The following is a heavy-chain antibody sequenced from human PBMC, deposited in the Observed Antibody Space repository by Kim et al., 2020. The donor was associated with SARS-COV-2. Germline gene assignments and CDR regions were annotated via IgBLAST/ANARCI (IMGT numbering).Heavy chain of an antibody. V-gene: IGHV4-34*01. Sequence: SETLSLTCAVYGGSFSGYYWSWIRQPPGKGLEWIGEINHSGSTNYNPSLKSRVTISVDTSKNQFSLKLSSVTAADTAVYYCARAMWLRYFDSRQSAYGMDVWGQGTTVTVSS. D-gene: IGHD3-9*01. CDR3: ARAMWLRYFDSRQSAYGMDV. CDR2: INHSGST. J-gene: IGHJ6*02. CDR1: GGSFSGYY.